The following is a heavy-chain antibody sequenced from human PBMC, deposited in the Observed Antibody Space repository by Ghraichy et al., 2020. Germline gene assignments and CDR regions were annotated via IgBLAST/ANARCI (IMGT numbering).Heavy chain of an antibody. J-gene: IGHJ5*02. D-gene: IGHD4-17*01. V-gene: IGHV3-33*01. CDR2: IWYDGKNK. Sequence: GRSLRLSCAASGFTFSSYGMHWVRQAPGKGLEWVTAIWYDGKNKYYAYSVKGRYTISRDNSKNTLYLQMNSLRAEDTAIYYCASHGGGDYDWWFDPWGQGTLVTVSS. CDR1: GFTFSSYG. CDR3: ASHGGGDYDWWFDP.